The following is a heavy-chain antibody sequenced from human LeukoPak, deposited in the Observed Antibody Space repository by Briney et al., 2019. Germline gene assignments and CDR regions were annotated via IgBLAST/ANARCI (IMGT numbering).Heavy chain of an antibody. Sequence: ASVKVSCKASGYTFTSYDINWVRQATGQGLEWMGWMNPNSGNTGYAQKFQGRVTMTRDTSISTAYMELSRLRSDDTAVYYCARWFGELLNWFDPWGQGTLVTVSS. V-gene: IGHV1-8*01. D-gene: IGHD3-10*01. J-gene: IGHJ5*02. CDR1: GYTFTSYD. CDR3: ARWFGELLNWFDP. CDR2: MNPNSGNT.